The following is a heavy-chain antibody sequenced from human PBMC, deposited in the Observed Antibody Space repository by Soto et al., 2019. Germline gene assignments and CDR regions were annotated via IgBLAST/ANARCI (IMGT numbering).Heavy chain of an antibody. CDR2: ISSNSAYI. J-gene: IGHJ4*02. V-gene: IGHV3-21*01. Sequence: VGSLRLSCAASGFTFRSFTMNWVRQAPGKGLEWVSTISSNSAYIYYTDALRGRFTISRDNAKNSLHLQMNSLRAEDTAVYYCAKEGWVGYCSGGSCRGYFDYWGQGTLVTVSS. CDR3: AKEGWVGYCSGGSCRGYFDY. CDR1: GFTFRSFT. D-gene: IGHD2-15*01.